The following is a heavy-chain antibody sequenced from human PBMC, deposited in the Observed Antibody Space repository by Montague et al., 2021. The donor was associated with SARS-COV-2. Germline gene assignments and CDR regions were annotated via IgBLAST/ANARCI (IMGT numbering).Heavy chain of an antibody. CDR3: ASQLVPRRHFDY. Sequence: SLRLSCAASGFTFSSYGMHWVRQAPGKGLEWVAVIWYDGSNKYYADSVKGRFTISRDNSKNTLYLQMNNLRAEDTAVYYCASQLVPRRHFDYWGQGTLVTVSS. V-gene: IGHV3-33*01. J-gene: IGHJ4*02. CDR2: IWYDGSNK. CDR1: GFTFSSYG. D-gene: IGHD6-6*01.